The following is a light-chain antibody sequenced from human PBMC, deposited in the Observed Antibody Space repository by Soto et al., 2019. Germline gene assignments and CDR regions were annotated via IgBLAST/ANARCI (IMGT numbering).Light chain of an antibody. CDR1: HSNIGSNT. V-gene: IGLV1-44*01. CDR2: NDN. J-gene: IGLJ2*01. Sequence: QSVLTQPPSASETPGQRVTISCSGSHSNIGSNTVNWYQQVTGTAPKLLMSNDNQRASGVPARFSGSKSGSSASLAISGLQSGDEAYYYCSSWDVDLSVMLFGGGTQLTVL. CDR3: SSWDVDLSVML.